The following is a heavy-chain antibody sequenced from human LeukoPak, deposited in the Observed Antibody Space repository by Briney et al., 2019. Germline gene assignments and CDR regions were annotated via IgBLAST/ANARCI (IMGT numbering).Heavy chain of an antibody. CDR1: GGAFSSYA. CDR3: ARERLPTFTGYYMDV. J-gene: IGHJ6*03. D-gene: IGHD2/OR15-2a*01. V-gene: IGHV1-69*05. Sequence: SVKVSCKASGGAFSSYAISWVRQAPGQGLEWMGRIIPIFGTANYAQKFQGRVTVTTDESTSTAYMELSSLRSEDTAVYYCARERLPTFTGYYMDVWGKGTTVTVSS. CDR2: IIPIFGTA.